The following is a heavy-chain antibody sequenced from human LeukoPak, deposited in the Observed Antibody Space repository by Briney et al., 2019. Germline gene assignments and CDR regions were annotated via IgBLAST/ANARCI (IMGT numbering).Heavy chain of an antibody. J-gene: IGHJ4*02. Sequence: ASVKVSCKASGYTFTSYAMNWVRQAPGQGLEWMGWINTNTGNPTYAQGFTGRFVFSLDTSVSTAYLQISSLKAEDTAVYYCARVTPPLQKTPYCFDYWGQGTLVTVSS. V-gene: IGHV7-4-1*02. CDR1: GYTFTSYA. D-gene: IGHD4-11*01. CDR3: ARVTPPLQKTPYCFDY. CDR2: INTNTGNP.